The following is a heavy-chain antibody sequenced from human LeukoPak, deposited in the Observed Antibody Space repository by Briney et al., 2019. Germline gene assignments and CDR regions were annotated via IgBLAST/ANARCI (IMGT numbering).Heavy chain of an antibody. Sequence: PGGSLRLSCAASGFTFSSYAMSWVRQAPGKGLEWVSAISGSGGRTFYADCVKGRFTISRDNTKNTVYLQMYSLSGEDTTVYYCARARSGYDTGMDVWGQGTTVTVSS. CDR1: GFTFSSYA. CDR2: ISGSGGRT. J-gene: IGHJ6*02. D-gene: IGHD5-12*01. V-gene: IGHV3-23*01. CDR3: ARARSGYDTGMDV.